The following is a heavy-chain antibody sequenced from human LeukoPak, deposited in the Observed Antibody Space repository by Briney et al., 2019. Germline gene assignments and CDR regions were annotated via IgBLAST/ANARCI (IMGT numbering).Heavy chain of an antibody. J-gene: IGHJ6*03. CDR2: INTHNGDT. D-gene: IGHD2-2*03. V-gene: IGHV1-18*01. CDR3: ARDGYRLSGYFYYMDV. CDR1: GYTFNSYG. Sequence: ASVKVSCKASGYTFNSYGVSWVRQAPGQGLEWMGWINTHNGDTNYAQKLQGRVTMTTDTSTSTAYMELRSLRSDDTAVYYCARDGYRLSGYFYYMDVWGKGTTVTVSS.